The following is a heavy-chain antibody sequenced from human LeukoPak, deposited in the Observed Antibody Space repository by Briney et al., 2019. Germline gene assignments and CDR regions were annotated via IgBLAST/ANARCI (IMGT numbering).Heavy chain of an antibody. D-gene: IGHD2-15*01. Sequence: GGSLRLSCAASGFTFSSYAMSWVRQAPGKGLEWVSDISGSGGSTYYADSVKGRSTISRDNSKNTLYLQMNSLRAEDTAVYYCAKTVVAATAEYFQHWGQGTLVTVSS. CDR3: AKTVVAATAEYFQH. J-gene: IGHJ1*01. CDR1: GFTFSSYA. V-gene: IGHV3-23*01. CDR2: ISGSGGST.